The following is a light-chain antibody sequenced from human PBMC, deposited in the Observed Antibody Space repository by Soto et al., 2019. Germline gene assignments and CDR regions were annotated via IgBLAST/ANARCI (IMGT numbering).Light chain of an antibody. CDR3: QQSYSIPWT. V-gene: IGKV1-39*01. J-gene: IGKJ1*01. CDR1: QSISSW. Sequence: DIQMTQSPSTLSASAVDRVIITRRASQSISSWLAWYQQKPGKAPNLLIYAASTLQSGVPSRFSGSESGTDFTLTISTLQPEDFATYYCQQSYSIPWTFGQGTKVDIK. CDR2: AAS.